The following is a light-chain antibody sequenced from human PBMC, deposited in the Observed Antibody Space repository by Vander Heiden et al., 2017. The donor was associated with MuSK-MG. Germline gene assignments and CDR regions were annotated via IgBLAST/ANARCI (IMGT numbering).Light chain of an antibody. J-gene: IGLJ2*01. Sequence: SALTQPASVSGSPGQASSTFCSATSSVVGCDNDVSWYQHPPGNAPNLMFYDVNSRPAVVAPRFSGSKSGTTASMTISGLQAEEAADYYCSSYTNTSTVEVFGGGTKLTVL. CDR1: SSVVGCDND. CDR3: SSYTNTSTVEV. CDR2: DVN. V-gene: IGLV2-14*03.